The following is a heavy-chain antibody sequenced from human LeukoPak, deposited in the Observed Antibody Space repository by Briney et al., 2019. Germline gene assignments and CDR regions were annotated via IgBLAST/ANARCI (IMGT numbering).Heavy chain of an antibody. CDR3: AREITVYCSSTSCSYFDY. V-gene: IGHV1-18*01. Sequence: ASVKVSCKASGYTFTSYGISRVRQAPGQGLEWMGWISAYNGNTNYAQKLQGRVTMTTDTSTSTAYMELRSLRSDDTAVYYCAREITVYCSSTSCSYFDYWGQGTLVTVSS. J-gene: IGHJ4*02. CDR2: ISAYNGNT. CDR1: GYTFTSYG. D-gene: IGHD2-2*01.